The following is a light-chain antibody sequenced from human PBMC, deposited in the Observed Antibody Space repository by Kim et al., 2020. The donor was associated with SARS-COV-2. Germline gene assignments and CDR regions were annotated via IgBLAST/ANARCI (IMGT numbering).Light chain of an antibody. CDR1: QGISND. Sequence: AIQMTQSPSSLSASVGDRITITCRASQGISNDLGWYQQKPGKAPKLLIYGAHSLQSGVPSRFSGSGSGTDFTLTISSLQPEDFATYYCLQDYSYPFTLGQGTELEI. CDR3: LQDYSYPFT. V-gene: IGKV1-6*02. J-gene: IGKJ2*01. CDR2: GAH.